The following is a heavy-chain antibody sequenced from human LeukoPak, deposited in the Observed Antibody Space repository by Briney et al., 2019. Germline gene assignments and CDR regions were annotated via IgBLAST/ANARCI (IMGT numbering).Heavy chain of an antibody. CDR2: ISHDGTT. V-gene: IGHV4-4*03. CDR3: TREDRPFCPFAY. CDR1: GGSIDITNY. D-gene: IGHD3-22*01. Sequence: PPGTLPLTCGVSGGSIDITNYWSWVRQAPGKGLEWIGEISHDGTTNYNPSLRSRVAMSFDRANNQFSLSLTSVTAADTAVYYCTREDRPFCPFAYWGQGVLVTVSS. J-gene: IGHJ4*02.